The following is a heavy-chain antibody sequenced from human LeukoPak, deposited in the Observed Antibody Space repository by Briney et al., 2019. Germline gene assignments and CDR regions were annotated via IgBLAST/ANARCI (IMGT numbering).Heavy chain of an antibody. V-gene: IGHV3-53*05. J-gene: IGHJ4*02. Sequence: TGGSLRLSCAASGFTVNNNRMGWVRQAPGKGLEWVSITYSGGTTYYADSVKGRFTISRDNSKNTLYLQMNSLRAEDTAVYYCASGAQLRRIAVAGTLGYYWGQGTLVTVSS. CDR3: ASGAQLRRIAVAGTLGYY. CDR2: TYSGGTT. D-gene: IGHD6-19*01. CDR1: GFTVNNNR.